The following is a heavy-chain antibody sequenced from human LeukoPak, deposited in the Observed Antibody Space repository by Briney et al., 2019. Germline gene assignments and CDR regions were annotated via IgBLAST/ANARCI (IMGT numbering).Heavy chain of an antibody. CDR2: MNPNSGNT. CDR1: GYTFTSYD. D-gene: IGHD5-12*01. CDR3: ARGFELNKLGVATNFDY. J-gene: IGHJ4*02. V-gene: IGHV1-8*01. Sequence: ASVKVSCKASGYTFTSYDINWVRQATEQGLEWMGWMNPNSGNTGYAQKFQGRVTMTRNTSISTAYMELSSLRSEDTAVYYCARGFELNKLGVATNFDYWGQGTLVTVSS.